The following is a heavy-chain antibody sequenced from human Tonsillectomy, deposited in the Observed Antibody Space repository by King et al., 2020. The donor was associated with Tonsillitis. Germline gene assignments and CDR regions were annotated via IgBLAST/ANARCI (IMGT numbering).Heavy chain of an antibody. CDR1: GITLSSRS. J-gene: IGHJ4*02. V-gene: IGHV3-21*01. D-gene: IGHD3-9*01. CDR3: ASLGFDSEY. CDR2: STYSGSYI. Sequence: VQLVESGGGLVRPGGSLRLSCAASGITLSSRSMNWVRQAPGKGLECVSSSTYSGSYIFFADSVKGRFSISRDNANNSLYLQMNSLRAEDTAVYYCASLGFDSEYWGQGTLVTVSS.